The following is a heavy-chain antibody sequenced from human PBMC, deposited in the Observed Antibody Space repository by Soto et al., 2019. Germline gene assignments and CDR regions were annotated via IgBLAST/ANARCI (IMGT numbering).Heavy chain of an antibody. V-gene: IGHV4-39*02. CDR3: AREGAARSSGWYVPDD. CDR1: GGSISSNTYY. D-gene: IGHD6-19*01. J-gene: IGHJ4*02. Sequence: SETLSLTCSVSGGSISSNTYYWGWVCQPPGEGLEWIASISYSGTTYYNPSLRSRVTQTVDTSRNQFSLKLTSMTAADTAVYYCAREGAARSSGWYVPDDWGQGTLVTVS. CDR2: ISYSGTT.